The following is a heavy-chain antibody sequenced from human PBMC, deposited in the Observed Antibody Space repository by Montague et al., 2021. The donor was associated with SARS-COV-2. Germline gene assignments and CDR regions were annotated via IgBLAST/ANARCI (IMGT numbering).Heavy chain of an antibody. CDR3: ARGGGLRNYGMDA. CDR2: IYDGGST. J-gene: IGHJ6*02. Sequence: LRLSCAASGFTVTSNYMSWVRQAPGKGLEWVSVIYDGGSTYYADSVKGRFTISKDNSKNTLYLQMNSLRAEDTAVYYCARGGGLRNYGMDAGGQGTTVTVSS. D-gene: IGHD5-12*01. CDR1: GFTVTSNY. V-gene: IGHV3-53*01.